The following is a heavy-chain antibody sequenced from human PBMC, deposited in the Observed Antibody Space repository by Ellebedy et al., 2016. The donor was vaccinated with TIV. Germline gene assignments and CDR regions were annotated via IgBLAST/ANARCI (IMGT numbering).Heavy chain of an antibody. CDR2: IYFIGHT. J-gene: IGHJ5*02. CDR1: DDSFGSSRLS. V-gene: IGHV4-39*07. Sequence: SETLSLTCTVSDDSFGSSRLSWGWIRQPPGKGLEWIGNIYFIGHTYYNPSLRGRVTISLDGPQSQFSLRLSSVTAADTAIYYCARLPSRIAAAAWGQGVLVTVTS. D-gene: IGHD6-13*01. CDR3: ARLPSRIAAAA.